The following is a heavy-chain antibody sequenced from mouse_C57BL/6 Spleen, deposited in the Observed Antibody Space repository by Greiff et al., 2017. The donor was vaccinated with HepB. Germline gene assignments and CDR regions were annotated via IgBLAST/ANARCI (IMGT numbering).Heavy chain of an antibody. V-gene: IGHV1-50*01. CDR3: ARRGGNYVFDY. CDR1: GYTFTSYW. CDR2: IDPSDSYT. Sequence: QVQLQQSGAELVKPGASVKLSCKASGYTFTSYWMQWVKQRPGQGLEWIGEIDPSDSYTNYNQKFKGKATLTVDTSSSTAYMQLSSLTSEDSAVYYCARRGGNYVFDYWGQGTTLTVSS. D-gene: IGHD2-1*01. J-gene: IGHJ2*01.